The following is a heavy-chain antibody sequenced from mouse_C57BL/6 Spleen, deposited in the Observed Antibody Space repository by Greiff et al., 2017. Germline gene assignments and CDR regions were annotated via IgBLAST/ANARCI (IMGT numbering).Heavy chain of an antibody. V-gene: IGHV1-82*01. CDR2: IYPGDGDT. CDR3: ARIYYGYDHYAMDY. Sequence: QVQLQQSGPELVKPGASVKISCKASGYAFSSSWMNWVKQRPGKGLEWIGRIYPGDGDTNYNGKFKGKATLTADKSSSTAYMQLSSLTSEDSAVYCCARIYYGYDHYAMDYWGQGTSVTVSS. CDR1: GYAFSSSW. D-gene: IGHD2-2*01. J-gene: IGHJ4*01.